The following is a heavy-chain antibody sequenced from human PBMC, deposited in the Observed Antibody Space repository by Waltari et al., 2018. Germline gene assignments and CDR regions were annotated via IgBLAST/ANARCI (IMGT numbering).Heavy chain of an antibody. CDR2: ISYTGTT. CDR3: ARRILHAAGSRGITDNYSMDV. D-gene: IGHD3-10*01. V-gene: IGHV4-59*01. Sequence: VKLRQSGPELVKSSETLSLTCSVSGGSLDSYDWTWIRQSPGKGLEWIGYISYTGTTNYNPSLESRVAISVDTSKNQLSLKLTSVTAADTAVYFCARRILHAAGSRGITDNYSMDVWGQGATVSVSS. J-gene: IGHJ6*02. CDR1: GGSLDSYD.